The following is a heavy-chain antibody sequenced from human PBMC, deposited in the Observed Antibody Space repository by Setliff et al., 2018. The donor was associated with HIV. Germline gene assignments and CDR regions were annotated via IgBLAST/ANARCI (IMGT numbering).Heavy chain of an antibody. J-gene: IGHJ5*02. CDR2: IYPVDSDT. CDR3: ARHVGELLSTEIRGNWFDA. D-gene: IGHD3-10*01. V-gene: IGHV5-51*01. Sequence: GESLKISCKGSGYTFTSYWIAWVRQMPGKGLEWMGIIYPVDSDTRYSPSFQGQVTISVDKSVNTAYLQWSSLKASDTAMYYCARHVGELLSTEIRGNWFDAWGQGTRVTVSS. CDR1: GYTFTSYW.